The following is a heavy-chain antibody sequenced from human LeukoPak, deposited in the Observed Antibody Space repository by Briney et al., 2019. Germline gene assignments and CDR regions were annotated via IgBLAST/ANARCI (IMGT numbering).Heavy chain of an antibody. V-gene: IGHV4-39*07. CDR3: ARDRGDYGPNWYFDL. CDR1: GGSISSSSYY. Sequence: SETLSLTCTVSGGSISSSSYYWGWIRQPPGKGLEWIGSIYYSGSTYYNPSLKSRVTISVDTSKNQFSLKLSSVTAADTAVYYCARDRGDYGPNWYFDLWGRGTLVTVSS. D-gene: IGHD4-17*01. CDR2: IYYSGST. J-gene: IGHJ2*01.